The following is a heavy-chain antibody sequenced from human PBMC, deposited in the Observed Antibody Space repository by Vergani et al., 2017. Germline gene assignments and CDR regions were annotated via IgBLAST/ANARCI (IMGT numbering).Heavy chain of an antibody. V-gene: IGHV7-4-1*02. Sequence: QVQLVQSGSELKKPGASVKVSCKASGYTFTSYAMNWVRQAPGQGLEWMGWINTNTGNPTYAQGFTGRFVFSLDTSVSTAYLQISSLKAEDTAVYYCARDGTQRYSVYDSHGGFDPWGQGTLVTVSS. CDR1: GYTFTSYA. J-gene: IGHJ5*02. CDR2: INTNTGNP. CDR3: ARDGTQRYSVYDSHGGFDP. D-gene: IGHD5/OR15-5a*01.